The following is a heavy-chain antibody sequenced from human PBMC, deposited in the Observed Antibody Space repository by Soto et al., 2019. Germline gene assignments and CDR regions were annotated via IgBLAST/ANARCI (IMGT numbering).Heavy chain of an antibody. CDR3: ARRWGEGRVDY. Sequence: QVQLQESGPGLVKPSGTLSLTCAVSGGSISSSNWWSWVRQPPGKGLEWIGEIYHSGNTNYNPSLKSRVTMAVDKARNQFSLNPSSVTAADTAVYYCARRWGEGRVDYWGQGTLVTVSS. V-gene: IGHV4-4*02. D-gene: IGHD3-10*01. CDR1: GGSISSSNW. CDR2: IYHSGNT. J-gene: IGHJ4*02.